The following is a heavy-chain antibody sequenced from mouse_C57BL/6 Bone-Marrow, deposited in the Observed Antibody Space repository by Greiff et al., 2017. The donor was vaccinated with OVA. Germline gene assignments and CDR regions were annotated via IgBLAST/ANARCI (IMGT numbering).Heavy chain of an antibody. CDR2: IDPSDSYT. CDR1: GYTFTSYW. J-gene: IGHJ2*01. CDR3: ARSDGYYSYCFDY. Sequence: VQLQQHGAELVKPGASVKLSCKASGYTFTSYWMQWVKQRPGQGLEWIGEIDPSDSYTNYNQKFKGKVTLTVDTSSSTAYLQLSSLTSEDSAVYYCARSDGYYSYCFDYWGQGTTLTVSS. V-gene: IGHV1-50*01. D-gene: IGHD2-3*01.